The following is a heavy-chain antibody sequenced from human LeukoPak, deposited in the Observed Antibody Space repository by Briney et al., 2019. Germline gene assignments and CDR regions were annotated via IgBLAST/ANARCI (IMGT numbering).Heavy chain of an antibody. D-gene: IGHD3-22*01. V-gene: IGHV3-30*02. CDR2: IRYDGSNK. CDR3: ARGSGSSGYYYPDY. J-gene: IGHJ4*02. CDR1: GFTFSSYG. Sequence: PGGSLRLSCAASGFTFSSYGMHWVRQAPGKGLEWVAFIRYDGSNKYYADSVKGRFTISRDNSKNTLYLQMGSLRAEDMAVYFCARGSGSSGYYYPDYWGQGTLVTVSS.